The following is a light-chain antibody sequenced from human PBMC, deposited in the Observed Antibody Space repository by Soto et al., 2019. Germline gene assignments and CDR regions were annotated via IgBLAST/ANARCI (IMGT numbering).Light chain of an antibody. V-gene: IGLV1-47*01. Sequence: TQPPSSAGSPGQIVNISDSGSSANVGSNYVYWYRQFPGTAPKLLIQRNNQRPSGVPARFSGSKSGTSASLAISGLRSEDEADYYCGGWDDSLSGPVFGGGTKVTVL. CDR2: RNN. CDR3: GGWDDSLSGPV. J-gene: IGLJ2*01. CDR1: SANVGSNY.